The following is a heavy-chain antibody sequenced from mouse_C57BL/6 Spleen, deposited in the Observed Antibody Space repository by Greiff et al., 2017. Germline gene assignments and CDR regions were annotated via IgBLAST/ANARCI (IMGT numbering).Heavy chain of an antibody. V-gene: IGHV1-63*01. CDR3: ARSNYYGSSDRWYFDV. Sequence: VQLQQSGAELVRPGTSVKMSCKASGYTFTNYWIGWAKQRPGHGLEWIGDIYPGGGYTNYNEKFKGKATLTADKSSSTAYMQFGSLTSEDSAIYYCARSNYYGSSDRWYFDVWGTGTTVTVSS. CDR2: IYPGGGYT. D-gene: IGHD1-1*01. CDR1: GYTFTNYW. J-gene: IGHJ1*03.